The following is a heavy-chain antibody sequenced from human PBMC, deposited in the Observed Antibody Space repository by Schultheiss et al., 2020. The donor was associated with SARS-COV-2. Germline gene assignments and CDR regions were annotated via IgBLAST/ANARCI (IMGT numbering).Heavy chain of an antibody. D-gene: IGHD5-18*01. J-gene: IGHJ2*01. CDR1: GFTFSSYA. CDR3: ARGFADTAMVPVWYFDL. V-gene: IGHV3-21*01. Sequence: GESLKISCAASGFTFSSYAMTWVRQAPGKGLEWVSSISSSSSYIYYADSVKGRFTISRDNAKNSLYLQMNSLRAEDTAVYYCARGFADTAMVPVWYFDLWGRGTLVTVSS. CDR2: ISSSSSYI.